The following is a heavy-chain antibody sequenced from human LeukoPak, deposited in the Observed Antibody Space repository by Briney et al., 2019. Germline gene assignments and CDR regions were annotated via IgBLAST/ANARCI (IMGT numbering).Heavy chain of an antibody. CDR3: ARMGRYYDILTGYYPEYFDY. CDR2: IYYSGST. D-gene: IGHD3-9*01. Sequence: SQTLSLTCTVSGGSISSGDYYWSWIRQPPGKGLEWIGSIYYSGSTYYNPSLKSRVTISVDTSKNQFSLKLSSVTAADTAVYYCARMGRYYDILTGYYPEYFDYWGQGTLVTVSS. V-gene: IGHV4-39*01. J-gene: IGHJ4*02. CDR1: GGSISSGDYY.